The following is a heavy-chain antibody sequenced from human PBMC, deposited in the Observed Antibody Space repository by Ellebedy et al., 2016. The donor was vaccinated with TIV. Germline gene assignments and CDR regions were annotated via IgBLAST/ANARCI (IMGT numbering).Heavy chain of an antibody. J-gene: IGHJ6*03. V-gene: IGHV3-23*01. D-gene: IGHD2-15*01. Sequence: GGSLRLSXAASGFTFSSYAMSWVRQAPGKGLEWVSAISGSGGSTYYADSVKGRFTISRDNSKNTLYLQMNSLRAEDTAVYYCAKSPRSSNYYYYYMDVWGKGTTVTVSS. CDR2: ISGSGGST. CDR3: AKSPRSSNYYYYYMDV. CDR1: GFTFSSYA.